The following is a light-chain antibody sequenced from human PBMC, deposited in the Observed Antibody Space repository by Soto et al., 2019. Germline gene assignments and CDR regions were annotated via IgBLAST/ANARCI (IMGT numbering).Light chain of an antibody. CDR2: NVY. Sequence: QSALTQPASVSGSPGQSITISCTGTSSDVGAYNFVSWHQQHPGKAPKLMIYNVYDRPSGISYRFSGSKSGNTASLTISGLQGEDEADYYCSAYTVNHLYVFGSGTKVTVL. V-gene: IGLV2-14*03. CDR3: SAYTVNHLYV. J-gene: IGLJ1*01. CDR1: SSDVGAYNF.